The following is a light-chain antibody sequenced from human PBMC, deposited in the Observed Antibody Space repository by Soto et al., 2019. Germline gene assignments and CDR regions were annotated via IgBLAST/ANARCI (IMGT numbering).Light chain of an antibody. CDR3: QQYNNWRT. Sequence: EIVLTQSPGTLSLSPGERATLSCRASQSVSSSYLAWYQQKPGQAPRLLIYGASSRATGIPDRFSGSGSKTEFTLTISSLQSEDFAVYYCQQYNNWRTFGQGTKV. V-gene: IGKV3-20*01. CDR2: GAS. CDR1: QSVSSSY. J-gene: IGKJ1*01.